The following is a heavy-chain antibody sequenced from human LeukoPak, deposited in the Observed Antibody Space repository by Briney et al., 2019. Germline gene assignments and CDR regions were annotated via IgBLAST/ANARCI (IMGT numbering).Heavy chain of an antibody. CDR1: GVSISSDY. CDR3: ARRLRQNLFDP. D-gene: IGHD4-17*01. Sequence: SETLSLTCTVSGVSISSDYWSWIRLPPGKGLEWIGYIYYSGSSNYNPSLKSRITMSVDTSKNQFSLKLTSVTAADTAVYYCARRLRQNLFDPWGQGTLVTVSS. CDR2: IYYSGSS. J-gene: IGHJ5*02. V-gene: IGHV4-59*08.